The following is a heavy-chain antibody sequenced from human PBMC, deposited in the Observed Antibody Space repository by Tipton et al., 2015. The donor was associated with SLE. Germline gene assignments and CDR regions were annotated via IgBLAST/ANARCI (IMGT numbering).Heavy chain of an antibody. D-gene: IGHD6-19*01. J-gene: IGHJ4*02. CDR1: GFTFSAYG. CDR3: AKVDAAQWVPDY. V-gene: IGHV3-23*01. CDR2: ISDGGEST. Sequence: GSLRLSCAASGFTFSAYGISWFRQAPGKGLEWVSAISDGGESTFYADSVKGRFTVSRDNSKNTLYLQMNSLKADDTALYYCAKVDAAQWVPDYWGQGTLVTVSS.